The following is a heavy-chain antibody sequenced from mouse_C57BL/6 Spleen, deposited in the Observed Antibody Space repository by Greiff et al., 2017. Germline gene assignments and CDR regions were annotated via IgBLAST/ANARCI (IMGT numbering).Heavy chain of an antibody. CDR2: IYSGSSDT. V-gene: IGHV1-5*01. CDR3: TRFYYDGRYFDV. J-gene: IGHJ1*03. Sequence: VQLQQSGTVLARPGASVKMSCKTSGYTFTSYWMHWVKQRPGQGLEWIGAIYSGSSDTSYNQKFKGTAKLTAVTSASTAYIELSSLSKEDSAVYCFTRFYYDGRYFDVWGTGTTVTVSS. CDR1: GYTFTSYW. D-gene: IGHD1-1*01.